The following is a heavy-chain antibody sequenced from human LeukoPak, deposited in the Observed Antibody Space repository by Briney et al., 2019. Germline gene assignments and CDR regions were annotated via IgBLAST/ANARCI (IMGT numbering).Heavy chain of an antibody. CDR2: INPSGGST. V-gene: IGHV1-46*01. Sequence: GASVKASCKASGYTFTSYFMHWVRQAPGHGLDWMGIINPSGGSTSYAQKFQGRVTMTRDTSTSTVYMELSSLRSEDTAVYYCARDSADYGDYDYWGQGTLVTVSS. CDR3: ARDSADYGDYDY. J-gene: IGHJ4*02. CDR1: GYTFTSYF. D-gene: IGHD4-17*01.